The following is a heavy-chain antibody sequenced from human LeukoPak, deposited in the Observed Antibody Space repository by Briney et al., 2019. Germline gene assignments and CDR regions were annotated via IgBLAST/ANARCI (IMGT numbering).Heavy chain of an antibody. V-gene: IGHV3-21*01. CDR2: ISSSSSYI. J-gene: IGHJ6*02. CDR3: ARNRQSYDSSSDMDV. Sequence: GGSLRLSCAASGFTFSSYSMNWVRQAPGKGLEWVSSISSSSSYIYYADSVKGRFTISRDNAKNSLYLQMNSLRAEDTAVYYCARNRQSYDSSSDMDVWGQGTTVTVSS. D-gene: IGHD3-22*01. CDR1: GFTFSSYS.